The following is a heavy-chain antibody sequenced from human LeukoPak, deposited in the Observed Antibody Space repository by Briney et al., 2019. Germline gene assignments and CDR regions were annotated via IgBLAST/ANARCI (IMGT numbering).Heavy chain of an antibody. CDR3: ASTDFWSGSNWFDP. CDR1: GGSISNYY. CDR2: MSYSVST. D-gene: IGHD3-3*01. J-gene: IGHJ5*02. Sequence: SETLSLTCTVSGGSISNYYWSWIRQPPGKGLEWIAYMSYSVSTNYNPSLKSRVTISVDTSRNQFSLKLSSVTAADTAVYYCASTDFWSGSNWFDPWGQGTLVTVSS. V-gene: IGHV4-59*01.